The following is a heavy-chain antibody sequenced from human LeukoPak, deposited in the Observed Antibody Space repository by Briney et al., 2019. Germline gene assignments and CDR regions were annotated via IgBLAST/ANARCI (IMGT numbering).Heavy chain of an antibody. D-gene: IGHD3-9*01. V-gene: IGHV4-61*02. CDR2: IYTSGST. Sequence: PSETLSLTCTVSGGSLSSGSYYWSWIRQPAGKGLEWIGRIYTSGSTNYNPSLKSRVTISVDTSKNQFSLKLSSVTAADTAVYYCAREDTLRYLNWFDPWGQGTLVTVSS. J-gene: IGHJ5*02. CDR3: AREDTLRYLNWFDP. CDR1: GGSLSSGSYY.